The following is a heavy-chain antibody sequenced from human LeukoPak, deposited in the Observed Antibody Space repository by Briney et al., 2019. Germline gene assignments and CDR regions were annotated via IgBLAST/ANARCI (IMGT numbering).Heavy chain of an antibody. CDR1: GFTFSSYG. D-gene: IGHD1-26*01. CDR2: ISYDGSNK. J-gene: IGHJ3*02. V-gene: IGHV3-30*18. Sequence: PGGSLRLSCAASGFTFSSYGMHWVRQAPGKGLEWVAVISYDGSNKYYADSVKGRFTISRDNSKNTLYLQMNSLRAEDTAVYYCAKESAIVGATRWAFDIWGQGTMVTVSS. CDR3: AKESAIVGATRWAFDI.